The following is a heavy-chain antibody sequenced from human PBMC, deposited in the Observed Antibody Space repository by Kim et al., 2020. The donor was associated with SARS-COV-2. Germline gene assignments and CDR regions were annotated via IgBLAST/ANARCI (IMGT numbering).Heavy chain of an antibody. Sequence: ASVKVSCKASGYTFTSYTLHWVRQAPGQGLEWMGWINVGSGNPSYFQKFQGRVIITRDTSASTAYLEMSSLKSEDTAVYYCARDGPARNGGFYFGFWG. D-gene: IGHD2-8*01. CDR1: GYTFTSYT. V-gene: IGHV1-3*01. CDR2: INVGSGNP. J-gene: IGHJ4*01. CDR3: ARDGPARNGGFYFGF.